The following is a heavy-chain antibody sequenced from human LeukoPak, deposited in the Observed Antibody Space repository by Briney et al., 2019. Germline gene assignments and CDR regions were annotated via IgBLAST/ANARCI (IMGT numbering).Heavy chain of an antibody. CDR1: GYIFTNYF. Sequence: ASVKVSCKAPGYIFTNYFLHWVRQAPGQGLEWLGIIDPSDADTNYAHKLRGRVSMTRETSTSTVYMELSSLTSEDTAVYYCVRELSGGYFDYRGQGTLVTVSS. CDR2: IDPSDADT. V-gene: IGHV1-46*04. CDR3: VRELSGGYFDY. D-gene: IGHD7-27*01. J-gene: IGHJ4*02.